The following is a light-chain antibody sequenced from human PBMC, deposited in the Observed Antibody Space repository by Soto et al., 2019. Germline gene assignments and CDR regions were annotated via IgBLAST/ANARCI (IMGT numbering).Light chain of an antibody. Sequence: DIQMTQSPSTLSEYVGARVTITSRASRSISRWLAWYQQKAGKVPKLLIYDASSLESGVPSRFSGSGYGTEFTLTISSLQPEDFATYYCQQLNSYPRTFGQGTRLEIK. CDR1: RSISRW. V-gene: IGKV1-5*01. CDR2: DAS. CDR3: QQLNSYPRT. J-gene: IGKJ5*01.